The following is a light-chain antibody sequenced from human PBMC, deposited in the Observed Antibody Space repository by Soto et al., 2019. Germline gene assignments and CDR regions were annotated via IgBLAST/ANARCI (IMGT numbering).Light chain of an antibody. V-gene: IGKV3-11*01. CDR1: QTVGGH. J-gene: IGKJ4*01. Sequence: EVVLTQSPATLSLSPGERATLSCRASQTVGGHFAWYQQKPGQAPRLLISETSNRATGIPGRFSGSGSGTDVTLTISGLEPEDFAVYYCQHHSNWLRTFGGGTKVEIE. CDR3: QHHSNWLRT. CDR2: ETS.